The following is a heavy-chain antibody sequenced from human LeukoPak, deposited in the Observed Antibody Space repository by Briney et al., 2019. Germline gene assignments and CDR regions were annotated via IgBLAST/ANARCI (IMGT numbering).Heavy chain of an antibody. V-gene: IGHV3-30*02. CDR2: IRYDGSNK. CDR3: AKDPAVAGPHYYYSYMDV. J-gene: IGHJ6*03. Sequence: PGGSLRLSCAASGFTFSSYGMHWVRQAPGKGLEWVAFIRYDGSNKYYADSVKGRFTISRDNSKNTLYLQMNSLRAEDTAVYYCAKDPAVAGPHYYYSYMDVWGKGTTVTVSS. D-gene: IGHD6-19*01. CDR1: GFTFSSYG.